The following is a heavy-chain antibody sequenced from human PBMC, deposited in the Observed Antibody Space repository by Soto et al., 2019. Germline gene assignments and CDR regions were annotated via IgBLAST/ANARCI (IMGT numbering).Heavy chain of an antibody. Sequence: QVQLQQWGAGLLKPSETLSRTCAVYGGSFSGYYWSWIHQPPGKGLEWIGEINYSGRTNYNPSLKSRVTISVDTSKNQFSLRLSSLTAADTAVYYCARWARLGIEVDAFDIWGQGTMVTVSS. V-gene: IGHV4-34*01. CDR2: INYSGRT. CDR1: GGSFSGYY. CDR3: ARWARLGIEVDAFDI. D-gene: IGHD6-19*01. J-gene: IGHJ3*02.